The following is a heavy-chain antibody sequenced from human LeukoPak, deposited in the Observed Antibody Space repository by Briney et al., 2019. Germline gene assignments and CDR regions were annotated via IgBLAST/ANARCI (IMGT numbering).Heavy chain of an antibody. CDR1: GFTFNTYA. V-gene: IGHV3-21*01. CDR3: ARYYGSGSPPFDY. D-gene: IGHD3-10*01. CDR2: ISDSSSYI. J-gene: IGHJ4*02. Sequence: GGSLGLSCAASGFTFNTYAMNWVRQAPGKGLEWVSSISDSSSYIYYADSVKGRFTISRDNAKNSLYLQMNSLRAEDTAVYYCARYYGSGSPPFDYWGQGTLVTVSS.